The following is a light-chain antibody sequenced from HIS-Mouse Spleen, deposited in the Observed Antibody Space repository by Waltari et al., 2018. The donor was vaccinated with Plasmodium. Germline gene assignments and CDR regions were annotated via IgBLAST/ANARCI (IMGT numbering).Light chain of an antibody. CDR3: QQLNSYPLT. V-gene: IGKV1-9*01. J-gene: IGKJ4*01. CDR1: QGISSY. Sequence: DIQLTRSPSLLSASVRDRVTLTRRASQGISSYLAWYQQKPGKAPKLLIYAASTMQSGVPSSFSGSGSGTEFTLTISSLQPEDFATYYCQQLNSYPLTFGGGTKVEIK. CDR2: AAS.